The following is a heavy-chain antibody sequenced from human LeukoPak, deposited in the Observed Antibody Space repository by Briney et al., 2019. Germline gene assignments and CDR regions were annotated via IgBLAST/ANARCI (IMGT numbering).Heavy chain of an antibody. D-gene: IGHD1-26*01. V-gene: IGHV3-21*01. CDR3: ARDPSGSYDY. Sequence: GGSLRLSCAASGFTFSSYSMNWVRQAPGEGLEWVSSISSSSSYIYYADSVKGRFTISRDNAKNSLYLQMNSLRAEDTAVYYCARDPSGSYDYWGQGTLVTVSS. J-gene: IGHJ4*02. CDR1: GFTFSSYS. CDR2: ISSSSSYI.